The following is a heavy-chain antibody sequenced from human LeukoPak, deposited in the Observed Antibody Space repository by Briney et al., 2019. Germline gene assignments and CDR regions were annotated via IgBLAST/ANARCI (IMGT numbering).Heavy chain of an antibody. D-gene: IGHD6-13*01. J-gene: IGHJ4*02. CDR3: AKAPSAAGVD. CDR2: ISGSGGST. CDR1: GFTFSSYG. Sequence: PGGTLRLSCAASGFTFSSYGMSWVRQAPGKGLQGVSAISGSGGSTYYAHSVKGRFTISRDNSKNTLYLQMNSLRAEDTAVYYCAKAPSAAGVDWGQGTLVTVSS. V-gene: IGHV3-23*01.